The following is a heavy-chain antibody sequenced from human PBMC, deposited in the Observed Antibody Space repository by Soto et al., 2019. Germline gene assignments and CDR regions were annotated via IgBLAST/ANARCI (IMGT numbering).Heavy chain of an antibody. CDR2: IYYSGST. CDR1: GGSTSSGDYY. Sequence: SETLSLTCTVSGGSTSSGDYYWSWIRQPPGKGLEWIGYIYYSGSTYYNPSLKSRVTISVDTSKNQFSLKLSSVTAADTAVYYCASSHIAEMATIRLFDYWGQGTLVTVSS. D-gene: IGHD5-12*01. CDR3: ASSHIAEMATIRLFDY. J-gene: IGHJ4*02. V-gene: IGHV4-30-4*01.